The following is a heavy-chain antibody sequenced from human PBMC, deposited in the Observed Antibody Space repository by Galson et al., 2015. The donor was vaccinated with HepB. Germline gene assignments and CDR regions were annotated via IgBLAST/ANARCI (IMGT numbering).Heavy chain of an antibody. CDR3: ARGTYYDFWSGYSAYNWFDP. D-gene: IGHD3-3*01. V-gene: IGHV1-18*04. CDR2: ISAYNGNT. J-gene: IGHJ5*02. CDR1: GYTFTSYG. Sequence: SVKVSRKASGYTFTSYGISWVRQAPGQGLEWMGWISAYNGNTNYAQKLQGRVTMTTDTSTSTAYMELRSLRSDDTAVYYCARGTYYDFWSGYSAYNWFDPWGQGTLVTVSS.